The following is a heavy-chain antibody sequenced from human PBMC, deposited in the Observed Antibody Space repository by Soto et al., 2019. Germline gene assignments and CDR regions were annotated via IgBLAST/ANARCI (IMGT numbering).Heavy chain of an antibody. V-gene: IGHV4-34*01. CDR2: INHSGST. D-gene: IGHD5-18*01. CDR3: AREVMVRSWFDP. CDR1: GGSFSGYY. Sequence: PSETLSLTCAVYGGSFSGYYWSWIRQPPGKGLEWIGEINHSGSTNYNPSLKSRVTISVDTSKNQFSLKLSSVTAADTAVYYCAREVMVRSWFDPWGQGTLVTVSS. J-gene: IGHJ5*02.